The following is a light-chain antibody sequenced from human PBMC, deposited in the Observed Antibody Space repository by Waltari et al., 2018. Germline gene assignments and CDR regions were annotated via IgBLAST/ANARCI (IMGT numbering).Light chain of an antibody. J-gene: IGKJ1*01. V-gene: IGKV4-1*01. CDR2: WAS. CDR1: QVVLYNSNDTNY. CDR3: QQYYRSRT. Sequence: DIVMTQSPDPLAASLGERATINCKSSQVVLYNSNDTNYLAWYQQKPGQPPKLLIYWASTRESGVPDRFSGSGSGTDFTLTISSLQAENVAVYYCQQYYRSRTFGQGTKVEIK.